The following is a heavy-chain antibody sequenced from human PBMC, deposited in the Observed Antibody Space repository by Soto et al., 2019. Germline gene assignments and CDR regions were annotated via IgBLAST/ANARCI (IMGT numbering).Heavy chain of an antibody. CDR3: ARGRGSSSALYYYYGMDV. Sequence: PSETLSLTCTVSGGSISSSSYYWGWIRQPPGKGLEWIGSIYYSGSTYYNPSLKSRVTISVDTSKNQFSLKLSSVTAADTAVYYCARGRGSSSALYYYYGMDVWGQGTTVTVSS. J-gene: IGHJ6*02. D-gene: IGHD6-6*01. CDR2: IYYSGST. CDR1: GGSISSSSYY. V-gene: IGHV4-39*01.